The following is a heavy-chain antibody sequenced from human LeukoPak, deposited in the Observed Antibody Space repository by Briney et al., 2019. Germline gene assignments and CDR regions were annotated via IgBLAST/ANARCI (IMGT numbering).Heavy chain of an antibody. CDR1: GYTFTSYD. D-gene: IGHD3-10*01. V-gene: IGHV1-8*01. CDR3: ARSGVLLWFGEFLKRHRHYYYGMDV. J-gene: IGHJ6*02. CDR2: MNPNSGNT. Sequence: ASVKVSCKASGYTFTSYDINWVRQATGQGLEWMGWMNPNSGNTGYAQKFQGRVTMTRNTSISTAYMELSSLRSEDTAVYYCARSGVLLWFGEFLKRHRHYYYGMDVWGQGTTVTVSS.